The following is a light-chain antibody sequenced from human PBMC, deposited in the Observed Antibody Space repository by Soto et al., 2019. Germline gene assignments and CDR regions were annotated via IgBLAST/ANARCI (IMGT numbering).Light chain of an antibody. J-gene: IGKJ1*01. CDR1: QRISNW. Sequence: DIQMTQSPSTLSASVGDRVTITCRASQRISNWLAWYQQKQGTAPNLLIYKASTLQSGVPSRFSGSGAGTEFTLTISSLQPYDAATYYCQQYSDNGTFGQGTKVEIK. V-gene: IGKV1-5*03. CDR3: QQYSDNGT. CDR2: KAS.